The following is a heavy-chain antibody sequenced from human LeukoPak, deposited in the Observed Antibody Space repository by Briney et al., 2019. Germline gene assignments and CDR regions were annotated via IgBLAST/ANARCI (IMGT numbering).Heavy chain of an antibody. Sequence: PSETLSLTCTVSGDSISSYYWSWIRQSPERGLEWIGRQYTSGNTNYNPSLKDRVTISVDKSKKQFSLNLSSVTGADTAVYYCASDLPMVRGVIIPLIYWGQGILVTVSS. CDR3: ASDLPMVRGVIIPLIY. CDR1: GDSISSYY. CDR2: QYTSGNT. D-gene: IGHD3-10*01. J-gene: IGHJ4*02. V-gene: IGHV4-4*07.